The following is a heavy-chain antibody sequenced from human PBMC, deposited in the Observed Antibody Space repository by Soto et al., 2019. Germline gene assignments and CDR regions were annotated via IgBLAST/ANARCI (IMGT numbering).Heavy chain of an antibody. V-gene: IGHV4-59*01. D-gene: IGHD6-19*01. CDR2: IYYSGST. Sequence: SETLSLTCTVSGGSISSYYWSWIRQPPGKGLEWIGYIYYSGSTNYNPSLKSRVTISVDTSKNQFSLKLSSVTAEDTDVYYCPNSPSSGWYSNWGQGTLVTVSS. CDR1: GGSISSYY. CDR3: PNSPSSGWYSN. J-gene: IGHJ4*02.